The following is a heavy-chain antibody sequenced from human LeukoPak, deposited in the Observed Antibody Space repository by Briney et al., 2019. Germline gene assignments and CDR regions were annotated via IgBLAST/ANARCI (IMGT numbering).Heavy chain of an antibody. V-gene: IGHV3-21*04. CDR3: ATVKRDCSGGTCYSYGY. CDR1: GFTFSSYS. J-gene: IGHJ4*02. CDR2: ISSSSDYI. Sequence: GGSLRLSCEASGFTFSSYSMNWVRQAPGKGLEWVSSISSSSDYIYYADSMRGRFAISRDNAKNSLYLQMNSLRADDAAVYYCATVKRDCSGGTCYSYGYWGQGTLVTVSS. D-gene: IGHD2-15*01.